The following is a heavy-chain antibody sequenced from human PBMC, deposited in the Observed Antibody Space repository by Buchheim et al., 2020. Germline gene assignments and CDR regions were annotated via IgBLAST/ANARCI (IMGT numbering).Heavy chain of an antibody. Sequence: EVQLLESGGGLVQPGGSLRLSCAASGFTFSSYAMSWVRQAPGKGLEWVSAISGSGGSTYYADSVKGRFTISRDNSKNTLYLQMNSLRAEDTAVYYCARSEVEYGDYFDYYYGMDVWGQGTT. D-gene: IGHD4-17*01. CDR1: GFTFSSYA. J-gene: IGHJ6*02. CDR2: ISGSGGST. V-gene: IGHV3-23*01. CDR3: ARSEVEYGDYFDYYYGMDV.